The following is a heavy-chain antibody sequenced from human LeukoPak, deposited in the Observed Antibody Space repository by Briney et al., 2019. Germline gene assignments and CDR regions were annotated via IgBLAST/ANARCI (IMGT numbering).Heavy chain of an antibody. CDR1: GFTFDDYA. J-gene: IGHJ3*02. Sequence: PGGSLRLSCAASGFTFDDYAMHWVRQAPGKGLEWVSGISWNSGSIGYADSVKGRFTISRDNAKNSLYLQMNSLRAEDTAAYYCARYIVVVVAATRSDAFDIWGQGTMVTVSS. CDR2: ISWNSGSI. V-gene: IGHV3-9*01. D-gene: IGHD2-15*01. CDR3: ARYIVVVVAATRSDAFDI.